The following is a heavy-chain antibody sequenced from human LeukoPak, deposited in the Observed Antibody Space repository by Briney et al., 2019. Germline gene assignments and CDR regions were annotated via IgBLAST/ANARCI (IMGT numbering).Heavy chain of an antibody. CDR3: ARGGIQVSGIDEFDY. Sequence: GGSLRLSCAASGFTFIDYDMHWVRQVIGKGLEWVSAIGIRGDTHYSGSVKGRFTISRENAESSLNLQMNSLRAEDTAVYYCARGGIQVSGIDEFDYWGQGTLVTVSS. CDR1: GFTFIDYD. V-gene: IGHV3-13*01. CDR2: IGIRGDT. J-gene: IGHJ4*02. D-gene: IGHD6-19*01.